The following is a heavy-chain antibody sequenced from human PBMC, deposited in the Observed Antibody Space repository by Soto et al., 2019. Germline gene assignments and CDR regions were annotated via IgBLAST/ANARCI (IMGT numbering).Heavy chain of an antibody. Sequence: QAQLVQSGAEAKRPGTSVKVSCQVSGYTFTNYFHWIRQAPGQGLEWMGWLNPNDGDTEYAGKFQGSVTLTRDTSIATVYMELSSLTSDDTAVYYCARENWSYVDWGQGTLVTVSS. CDR1: GYTFTNY. V-gene: IGHV1-2*02. J-gene: IGHJ4*02. CDR3: ARENWSYVD. D-gene: IGHD1-26*01. CDR2: LNPNDGDT.